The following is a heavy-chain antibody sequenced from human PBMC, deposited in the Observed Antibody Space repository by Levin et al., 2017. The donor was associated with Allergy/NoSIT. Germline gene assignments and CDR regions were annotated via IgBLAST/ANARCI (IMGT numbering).Heavy chain of an antibody. CDR3: SRNDYGDYVQNFDY. CDR2: VNCNSGDT. J-gene: IGHJ4*02. CDR1: GYTFTDHY. Sequence: ASVKVSCEAAGYTFTDHYMHWVRQAPGQGLEWMGWVNCNSGDTHYAQKFQDRVTMTRDTSITTAYIEVSSLRFDDTALYFCSRNDYGDYVQNFDYWGQGTLVTVSS. D-gene: IGHD4-17*01. V-gene: IGHV1-2*02.